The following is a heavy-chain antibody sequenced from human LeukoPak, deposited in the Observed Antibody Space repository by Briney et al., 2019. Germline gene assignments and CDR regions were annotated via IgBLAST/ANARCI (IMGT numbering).Heavy chain of an antibody. CDR1: GFTFSSYS. CDR2: ISSSSSYI. V-gene: IGHV3-21*01. J-gene: IGHJ3*02. Sequence: GGSLRLSCAASGFTFSSYSMNWVRQAPGKGLEWVSSISSSSSYIYYADSVKGRFTISRDNAKNSLYLQMNSLRAEDTAVYYCARDREWIQLWLPDAFDIWGQGTMVTVSS. CDR3: ARDREWIQLWLPDAFDI. D-gene: IGHD5-18*01.